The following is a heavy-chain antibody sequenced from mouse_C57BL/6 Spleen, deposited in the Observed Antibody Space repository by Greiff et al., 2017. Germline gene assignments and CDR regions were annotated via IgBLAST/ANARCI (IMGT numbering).Heavy chain of an antibody. Sequence: EVMLLQSGAELVKPGASVKLSCTASGFNIKDYYMHWVKQRTEQGLEWIGRIDPEDGETKYAPKFQSKATITGTTSSNTAYLQLSSLTSEDTAVYYCARGSMVTAGDYWGQGTTLTVST. CDR2: IDPEDGET. D-gene: IGHD2-2*01. V-gene: IGHV14-2*01. CDR3: ARGSMVTAGDY. CDR1: GFNIKDYY. J-gene: IGHJ2*01.